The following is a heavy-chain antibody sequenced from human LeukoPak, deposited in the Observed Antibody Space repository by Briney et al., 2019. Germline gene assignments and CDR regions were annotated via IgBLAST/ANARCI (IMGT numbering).Heavy chain of an antibody. Sequence: GESLQISCQGSGYSFTSYWISWVRQMPGKGLEWMGRIDPSDSYTNYSPSFQGHVTISADKSISTAYLQWSSLKASDTAMYYRARHPNYDSGSTGYYGMDVWGQGTTVTVSS. CDR3: ARHPNYDSGSTGYYGMDV. D-gene: IGHD3-3*01. CDR1: GYSFTSYW. V-gene: IGHV5-10-1*01. CDR2: IDPSDSYT. J-gene: IGHJ6*02.